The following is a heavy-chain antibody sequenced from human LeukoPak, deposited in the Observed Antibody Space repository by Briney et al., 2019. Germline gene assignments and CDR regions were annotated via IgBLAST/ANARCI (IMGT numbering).Heavy chain of an antibody. CDR2: ISYDGSNK. D-gene: IGHD5-18*01. Sequence: GRSLRLSCAASRFTFSSYGMHWVRQAPGKGLEWVAVISYDGSNKYYADSVKGRFTISRDNTKNTLYLQMNSLRAEDTAVYYCAKDRGIQLWLDYWGQGTLVTVSS. V-gene: IGHV3-30*18. J-gene: IGHJ4*02. CDR1: RFTFSSYG. CDR3: AKDRGIQLWLDY.